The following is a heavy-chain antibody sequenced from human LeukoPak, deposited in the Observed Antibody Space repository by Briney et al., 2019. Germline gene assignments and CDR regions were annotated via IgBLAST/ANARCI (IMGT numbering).Heavy chain of an antibody. CDR3: ARLGTAVLPYYFDY. CDR2: ISAYNGHT. Sequence: ASVKVSCKASGYTFSSYGISWVRQAPGQGLEWMGWISAYNGHTNYAQKLQGRVTMTRDTSTSTVYMELSSLRSEDTAVYFCARLGTAVLPYYFDYWGQGMLVTVSS. CDR1: GYTFSSYG. J-gene: IGHJ4*02. V-gene: IGHV1-18*01. D-gene: IGHD1-14*01.